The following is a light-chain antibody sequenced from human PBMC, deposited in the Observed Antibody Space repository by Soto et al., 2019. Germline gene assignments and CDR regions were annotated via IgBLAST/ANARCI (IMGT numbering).Light chain of an antibody. CDR3: QQYNNWPRT. CDR1: QSVTTN. CDR2: GAS. V-gene: IGKV3-15*01. J-gene: IGKJ1*01. Sequence: EIGMTQSPATLSVSPGERATLSCRASQSVTTNLGWYQQKPGQPPRLLIYGASNRSTGVPARFSGSGSATEFTLTISSLQSEDFAVYYCQQYNNWPRTFGQGTKVDIK.